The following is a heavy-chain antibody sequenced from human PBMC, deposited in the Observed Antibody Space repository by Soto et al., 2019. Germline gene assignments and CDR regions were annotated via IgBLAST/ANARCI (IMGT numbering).Heavy chain of an antibody. CDR2: IGSAGDS. Sequence: VGSLRLSCAASGYTFRSYDMHWVRQVTGKGLEWVSVIGSAGDSNYAPSVKGRFTISRENAKNSLYLQMNSLRAGDTAVYYCARGSKGTYGMDVWGQGTTVTVSS. CDR1: GYTFRSYD. V-gene: IGHV3-13*01. D-gene: IGHD3-10*01. J-gene: IGHJ6*02. CDR3: ARGSKGTYGMDV.